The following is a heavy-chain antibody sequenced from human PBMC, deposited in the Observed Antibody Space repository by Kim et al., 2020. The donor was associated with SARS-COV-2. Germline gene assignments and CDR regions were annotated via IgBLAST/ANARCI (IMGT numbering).Heavy chain of an antibody. CDR1: GFTSGTYA. D-gene: IGHD6-25*01. CDR3: AKVFGFGSDKYGRDV. J-gene: IGHJ6*02. V-gene: IGHV3-23*01. Sequence: GGSLRLSCAASGFTSGTYAINWVRQAPGKGLEWVSSFNYYDDTTYYADSVKGRVTISRDNSKNTVYLQKNSRRAEDTALYYCAKVFGFGSDKYGRDVWGQGTTVTVSS. CDR2: FNYYDDTT.